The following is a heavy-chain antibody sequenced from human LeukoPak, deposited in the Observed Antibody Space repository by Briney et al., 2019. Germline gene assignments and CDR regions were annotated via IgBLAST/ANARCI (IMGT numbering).Heavy chain of an antibody. J-gene: IGHJ4*02. V-gene: IGHV1-46*01. CDR3: ARDSTPTYYSGTYYFEY. CDR2: INPSGGST. D-gene: IGHD1-26*01. Sequence: ASVKVSCKASGYTFASYYMHWVRQAPGQGLEWMGIINPSGGSTTYAQKFQGRVTMTRDTSTSTVYMELSSLRSEDTAVYYCARDSTPTYYSGTYYFEYWGQGTLVPVSS. CDR1: GYTFASYY.